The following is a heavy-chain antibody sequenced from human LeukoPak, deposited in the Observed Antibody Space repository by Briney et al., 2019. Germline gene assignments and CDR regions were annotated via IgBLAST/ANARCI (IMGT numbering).Heavy chain of an antibody. Sequence: SGGSLRLSCAASGFTFSSYAMSWVRQAPGKGLEWVSAISGSGGSTYYADSMKGRFTISRDNSKNTLYLQMNSLRAEDTAVYYCAKEEYSSSGTDWFDPWGQGTLVTVSS. D-gene: IGHD6-13*01. CDR1: GFTFSSYA. CDR3: AKEEYSSSGTDWFDP. V-gene: IGHV3-23*01. CDR2: ISGSGGST. J-gene: IGHJ5*02.